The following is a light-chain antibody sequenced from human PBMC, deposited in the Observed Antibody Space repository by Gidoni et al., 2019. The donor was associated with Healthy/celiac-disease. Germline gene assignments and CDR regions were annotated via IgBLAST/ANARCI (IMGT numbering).Light chain of an antibody. CDR3: QSYDSSLSGRGV. CDR2: GTS. Sequence: QSVLTQPPSVSGAPGQRVTIPCPGSSSTSGAGYDVHWYQQLPGTAPKLLIHGTSNRPSGVPDRFSGSKSGTSASLAITGLQAEDEADYYCQSYDSSLSGRGVFGGGTKLTVL. CDR1: SSTSGAGYD. V-gene: IGLV1-40*01. J-gene: IGLJ2*01.